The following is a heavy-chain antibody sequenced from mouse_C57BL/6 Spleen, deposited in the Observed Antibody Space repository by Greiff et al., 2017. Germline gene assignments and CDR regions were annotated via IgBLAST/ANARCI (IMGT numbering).Heavy chain of an antibody. J-gene: IGHJ4*01. D-gene: IGHD2-13*01. CDR2: IRRKSNNSAT. V-gene: IGHV10-1*01. CDR1: GFSFNTYA. CDR3: VSARLLPVPYYAMDY. Sequence: EVQRVESGGGLVQPKGSLKLSCAASGFSFNTYAMNWVRQAPGKGLEWVARIRRKSNNSATYYAVSVKARFTISRDDTESMLYLQMNNLKTEDTAMYYCVSARLLPVPYYAMDYWGQGTSVTVSS.